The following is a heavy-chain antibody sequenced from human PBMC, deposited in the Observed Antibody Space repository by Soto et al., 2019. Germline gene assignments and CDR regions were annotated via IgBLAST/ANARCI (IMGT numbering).Heavy chain of an antibody. Sequence: ESGGGVVQPGRSLRLSCAASGFTFSSYGMHWVRQAPGKGLEWVAVISYDGSNKYYADSVKGRFTIPRDNSKNTLYLQMNSLRAEDTAVYYCAKELDGYDFWSGYYHLDYWGQGTLVTVSS. CDR2: ISYDGSNK. V-gene: IGHV3-30*18. CDR1: GFTFSSYG. J-gene: IGHJ4*02. CDR3: AKELDGYDFWSGYYHLDY. D-gene: IGHD3-3*01.